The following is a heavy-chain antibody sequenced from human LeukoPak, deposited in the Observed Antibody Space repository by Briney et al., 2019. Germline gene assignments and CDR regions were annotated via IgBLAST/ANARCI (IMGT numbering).Heavy chain of an antibody. D-gene: IGHD3-10*01. J-gene: IGHJ4*02. CDR3: VPYYCSSESFDY. Sequence: PSETLSLTCTVSGGSISSTSYYCDWIRQPPGKGLEWIGSLYYSGSTYYNPSLKSRVTISGDTSKNQFSLQLSSVTAADTAVYYCVPYYCSSESFDYWGQGTLVTVSS. CDR1: GGSISSTSYY. V-gene: IGHV4-39*01. CDR2: LYYSGST.